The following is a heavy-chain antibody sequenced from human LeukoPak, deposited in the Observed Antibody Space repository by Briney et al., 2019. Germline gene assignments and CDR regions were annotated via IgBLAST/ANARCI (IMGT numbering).Heavy chain of an antibody. J-gene: IGHJ4*02. D-gene: IGHD4-17*01. CDR3: AKSLFADYGDYARY. V-gene: IGHV3-23*01. Sequence: PGGSLRLSCAAPGFTFSSFAMSWVRQAPGKGLEWVSAIRGSADSTYYADSVKGRFTISRDNSKNTLYLQMNSLRAEDTAVYYCAKSLFADYGDYARYWGQGTLVTVSS. CDR1: GFTFSSFA. CDR2: IRGSADST.